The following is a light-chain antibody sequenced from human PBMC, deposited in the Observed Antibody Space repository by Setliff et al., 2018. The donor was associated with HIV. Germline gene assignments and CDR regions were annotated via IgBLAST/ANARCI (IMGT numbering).Light chain of an antibody. V-gene: IGLV2-14*01. J-gene: IGLJ1*01. Sequence: QFALTQPASVSGSPGQSITISCTGTSSDVGGYNYVSWYQQHPGKAPKLIIYEVRNRPSGVSNRFSGSKSGNTASLTISGLQAEDEGDYYCSSYAITNTLPFGTGTKV. CDR3: SSYAITNTLP. CDR2: EVR. CDR1: SSDVGGYNY.